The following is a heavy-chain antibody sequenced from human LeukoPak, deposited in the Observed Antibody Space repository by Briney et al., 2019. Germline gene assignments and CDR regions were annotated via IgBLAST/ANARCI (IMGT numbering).Heavy chain of an antibody. CDR2: IYHSGST. V-gene: IGHV4-30-2*01. CDR3: ASSPLVKQLAPYYYYGMDV. CDR1: GGSISSGGYY. D-gene: IGHD6-13*01. Sequence: PSQTLSLTCTVSGGSISSGGYYWSWIRQPPGKGLEWIGYIYHSGSTYYNPSLKSRVTISVDRSKNQFSLKLSSVTAADTAVYYCASSPLVKQLAPYYYYGMDVWGQGTTVTVSS. J-gene: IGHJ6*02.